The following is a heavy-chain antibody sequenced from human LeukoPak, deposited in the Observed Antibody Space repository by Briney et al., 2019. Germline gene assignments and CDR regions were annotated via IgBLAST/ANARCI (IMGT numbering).Heavy chain of an antibody. V-gene: IGHV3-21*01. CDR2: ISSSSSYI. J-gene: IGHJ5*02. D-gene: IGHD3-10*01. Sequence: GGSLRLSCAASGFTFSSYSMNWVRQAPGKGLEWVSSISSSSSYIYYADSVEGRFTISRDNAKNSLYLQMNSLRAEDTAVYYCARADYGSGSYWLDPWGQGTLVTVSS. CDR3: ARADYGSGSYWLDP. CDR1: GFTFSSYS.